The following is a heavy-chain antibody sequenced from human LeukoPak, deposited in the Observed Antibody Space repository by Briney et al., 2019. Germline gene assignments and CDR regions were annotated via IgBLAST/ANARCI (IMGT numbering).Heavy chain of an antibody. CDR3: AKETLIVVVPAAPDY. V-gene: IGHV3-30*02. D-gene: IGHD2-2*01. Sequence: GGSLRLSCAASGFTFSSYGMHWVRQAPGKGLEWVAFIRYDGSNKYYADSVKGRFTISRDNSKNTLYLQMNSLRAEDTAVYYCAKETLIVVVPAAPDYWGQGTLVTVSS. CDR2: IRYDGSNK. J-gene: IGHJ4*02. CDR1: GFTFSSYG.